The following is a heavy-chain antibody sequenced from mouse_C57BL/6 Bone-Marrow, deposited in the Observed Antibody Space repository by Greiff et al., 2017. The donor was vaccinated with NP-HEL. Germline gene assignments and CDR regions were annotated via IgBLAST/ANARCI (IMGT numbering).Heavy chain of an antibody. D-gene: IGHD2-12*01. Sequence: QVQLQQSGPGLVQPSQSLSITCTVSGFSFTSYGVHWVRQSPGQGLEWLGVIWRGGSTDYNAAFISRLSISKDNSKSQVFFKMNSLQADDTAIYYWARNSYYNGFFDYWGQGTTLTVSS. CDR1: GFSFTSYG. V-gene: IGHV2-2*01. CDR2: IWRGGST. CDR3: ARNSYYNGFFDY. J-gene: IGHJ2*01.